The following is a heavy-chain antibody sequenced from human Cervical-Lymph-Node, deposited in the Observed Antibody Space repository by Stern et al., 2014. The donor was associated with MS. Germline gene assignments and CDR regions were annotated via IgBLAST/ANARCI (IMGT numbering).Heavy chain of an antibody. CDR3: ARGKVTTTTLDH. D-gene: IGHD4-17*01. J-gene: IGHJ4*02. V-gene: IGHV1-46*02. CDR1: GYTFNHYY. Sequence: VQLVESGAAVQKPGASVTVSCKASGYTFNHYYIDWVRQAPGKGLEWMGIIQPSSGDTTYARKFQGRVTLTSDTSTSTVYMELSSLRSDDTAVYFCARGKVTTTTLDHWGQGTLVTVSS. CDR2: IQPSSGDT.